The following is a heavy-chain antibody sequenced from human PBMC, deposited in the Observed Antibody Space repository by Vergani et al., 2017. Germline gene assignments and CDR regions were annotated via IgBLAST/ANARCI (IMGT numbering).Heavy chain of an antibody. J-gene: IGHJ4*02. CDR1: GGPFRGYY. CDR2: INHSGST. Sequence: QLQLQESGPGLVKPSETLSLTFPVYGGPFRGYYWGWIRQPPGKGLEWIGEINHSGSTNYNPSLKSRVTISVDTSKNQFSLKLSSVTAADTAVYYCARGSRRRYYYDSSGYYPRFFDYWGQGTLVTVSS. V-gene: IGHV4-34*01. CDR3: ARGSRRRYYYDSSGYYPRFFDY. D-gene: IGHD3-22*01.